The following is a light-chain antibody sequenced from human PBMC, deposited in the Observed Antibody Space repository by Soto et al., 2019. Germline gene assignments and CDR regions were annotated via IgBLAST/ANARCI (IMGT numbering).Light chain of an antibody. V-gene: IGKV3-11*01. CDR2: DAS. J-gene: IGKJ4*01. CDR1: QSVSSY. Sequence: ELVLTQSPATLSLSPWEIATLSCRASQSVSSYLAWYQQKPGQAPRLLIYDASNRATGIPARFSGSGSGTDFTLTISSLEPEDFAVYYCQQRSNWPPVTFGGGTKVDIK. CDR3: QQRSNWPPVT.